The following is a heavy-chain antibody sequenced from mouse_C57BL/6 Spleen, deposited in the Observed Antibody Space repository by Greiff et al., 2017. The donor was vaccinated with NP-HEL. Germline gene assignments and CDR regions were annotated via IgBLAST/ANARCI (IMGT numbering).Heavy chain of an antibody. Sequence: QVQLQQSGAELVMPGASVKLSCKASGYTFTSYWMHWVKQRPGQGLEWIGEIDPSDSYTNYNQKFKGKSTLTVDKSSSTAYMQLSSLTSEDSAVYYCARGYGSPFDYWGQGTTLTVSS. J-gene: IGHJ2*01. CDR2: IDPSDSYT. D-gene: IGHD1-1*01. CDR3: ARGYGSPFDY. CDR1: GYTFTSYW. V-gene: IGHV1-69*01.